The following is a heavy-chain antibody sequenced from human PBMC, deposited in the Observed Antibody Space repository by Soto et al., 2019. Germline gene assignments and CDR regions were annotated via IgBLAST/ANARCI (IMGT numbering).Heavy chain of an antibody. Sequence: PGGSLRLSCAASGFTFSSYSMNWVRQAPGKGLEWVSYISSSSSTIYYADSVKGRFTISRDNAKNSLYLQMNSLRDEDTAVYYCAREEPTTVTTCFDYWGQGTLVTVSS. CDR1: GFTFSSYS. D-gene: IGHD4-17*01. CDR2: ISSSSSTI. CDR3: AREEPTTVTTCFDY. J-gene: IGHJ4*02. V-gene: IGHV3-48*02.